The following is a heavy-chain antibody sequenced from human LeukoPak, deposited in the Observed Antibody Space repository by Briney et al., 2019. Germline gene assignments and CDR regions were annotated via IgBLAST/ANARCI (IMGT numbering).Heavy chain of an antibody. CDR3: ARPGSASGYWVH. Sequence: GGSLRLSCAASGITVSTNCLSWVRQAPGKGLEWVSVLYSRGNTKYADSVRGRFTISRDSLKNTLYLQMNSLRAEDTAVYYCARPGSASGYWVHWGQGTLVTVSS. V-gene: IGHV3-66*01. J-gene: IGHJ4*02. CDR1: GITVSTNC. D-gene: IGHD3-3*01. CDR2: LYSRGNT.